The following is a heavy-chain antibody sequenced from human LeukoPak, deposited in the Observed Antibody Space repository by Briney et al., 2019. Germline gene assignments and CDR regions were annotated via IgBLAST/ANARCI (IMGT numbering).Heavy chain of an antibody. V-gene: IGHV3-30*18. D-gene: IGHD4-11*01. CDR3: AKDLYSNGWYNYFGR. CDR1: GFTFSTYG. CDR2: TSHDGSDK. J-gene: IGHJ1*01. Sequence: GGSLRLSCAASGFTFSTYGMHWVRQAPGKGLEWGAMTSHDGSDKYYADSVKCRFTSSRDNSKNTLYLQMNRMRLEDTAVYYCAKDLYSNGWYNYFGRWGQVTLVTV.